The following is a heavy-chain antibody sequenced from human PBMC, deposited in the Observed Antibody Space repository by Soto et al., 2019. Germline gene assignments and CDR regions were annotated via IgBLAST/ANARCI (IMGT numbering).Heavy chain of an antibody. CDR3: AKVLRAVARSRPFGDAFDI. D-gene: IGHD5-12*01. Sequence: PGGSLRLSCAASGFTFDDYAMHWVRQAPGKGLEWVSGISWNSGSIGYADSVKGRFTISRDNAKNSLYLQMNSLRAEDTALYYCAKVLRAVARSRPFGDAFDIWGQGTMVTVSS. CDR1: GFTFDDYA. V-gene: IGHV3-9*01. J-gene: IGHJ3*02. CDR2: ISWNSGSI.